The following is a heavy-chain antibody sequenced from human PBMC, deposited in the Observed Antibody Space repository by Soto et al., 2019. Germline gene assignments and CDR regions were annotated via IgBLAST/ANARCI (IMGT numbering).Heavy chain of an antibody. D-gene: IGHD2-15*01. CDR2: IIPILGIA. CDR3: ARDPLYCSGGSCYSGAFDI. V-gene: IGHV1-69*08. Sequence: QVQLVQSGAEVKKPGSSVKVSCKASGGTFSSYTISWVRQAPGQGLEWMGRIIPILGIANYAQKFQGRVTITADKCTSTAYMELSSLRSEDTAVYYCARDPLYCSGGSCYSGAFDIWGQGTMVTVSS. CDR1: GGTFSSYT. J-gene: IGHJ3*02.